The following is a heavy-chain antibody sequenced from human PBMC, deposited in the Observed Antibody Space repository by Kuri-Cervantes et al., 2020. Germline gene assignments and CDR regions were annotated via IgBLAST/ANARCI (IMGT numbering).Heavy chain of an antibody. Sequence: SETLSLTCTVSGGSISSGDYYWSWIRQPPGKGLEWIGYIYYSGSTYYNPSLKSRVNMSVDRSKSQFSLKLSSVTAADTAVYYCAREGGGSGYENFDYWGQGILVTVSS. J-gene: IGHJ4*02. V-gene: IGHV4-30-4*08. CDR2: IYYSGST. D-gene: IGHD5-12*01. CDR1: GGSISSGDYY. CDR3: AREGGGSGYENFDY.